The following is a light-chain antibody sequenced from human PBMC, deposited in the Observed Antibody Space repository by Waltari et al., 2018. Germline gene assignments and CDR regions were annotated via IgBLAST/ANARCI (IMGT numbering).Light chain of an antibody. CDR3: QSYDTTLSVV. CDR2: GPN. CDR1: TSNIGAGYD. Sequence: QSVLTQPPSVSGAPGQRVSISCTGSTSNIGAGYDVHWYQQGPGKTPQLIIYGPNTRPLGVPDRFFGAQYGTSASLASIGLQAEDEGDYYCQSYDTTLSVVFGGGTKLTVL. V-gene: IGLV1-40*01. J-gene: IGLJ2*01.